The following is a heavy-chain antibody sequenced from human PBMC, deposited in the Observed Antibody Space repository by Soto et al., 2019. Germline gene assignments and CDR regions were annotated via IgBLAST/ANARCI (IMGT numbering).Heavy chain of an antibody. CDR2: ISGTGGST. CDR3: AKEMTSGYYLFDY. J-gene: IGHJ4*02. V-gene: IGHV3-23*01. D-gene: IGHD3-22*01. Sequence: GGSLRLSCAASGFTFASYAMSWVRQAPGKGLEWVSTISGTGGSTYYPDSVKGRFTISRDNSKNTVYLQMNSLRAEDAAVYYCAKEMTSGYYLFDYWGQGTLVTVSS. CDR1: GFTFASYA.